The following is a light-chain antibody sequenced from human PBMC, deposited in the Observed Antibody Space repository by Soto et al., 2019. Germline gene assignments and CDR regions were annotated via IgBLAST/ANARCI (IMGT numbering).Light chain of an antibody. CDR3: CSYAGSSTYV. Sequence: QSALTQPASLSGSPGQSISISCTGTSSDVGSYNLVSWYQQHPGKAPKLMIYEGSKRPSGVSNRFSGSKSGNTASLTICGLQAEDEADYYCCSYAGSSTYVFGTGTKVTVL. CDR1: SSDVGSYNL. J-gene: IGLJ1*01. CDR2: EGS. V-gene: IGLV2-23*01.